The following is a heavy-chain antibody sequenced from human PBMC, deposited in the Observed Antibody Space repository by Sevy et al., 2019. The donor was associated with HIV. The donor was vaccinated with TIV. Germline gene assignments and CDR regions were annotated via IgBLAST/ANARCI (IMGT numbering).Heavy chain of an antibody. V-gene: IGHV1-8*02. J-gene: IGHJ6*02. CDR2: MSPKSGST. D-gene: IGHD3-3*01. Sequence: ASVKVSCKASGDTFSTYDINWVRQAPGQGLEWMGWMSPKSGSTGFAQKFQGRLTMTRDTSINTAYMELSSLRYEDTAVYYSASGGSGDVWNYGYYYYGMDVWGQGTTVTVSS. CDR3: ASGGSGDVWNYGYYYYGMDV. CDR1: GDTFSTYD.